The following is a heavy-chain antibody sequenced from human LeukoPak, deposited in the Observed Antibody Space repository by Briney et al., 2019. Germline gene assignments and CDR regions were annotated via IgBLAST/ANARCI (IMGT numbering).Heavy chain of an antibody. Sequence: PGGSLRLPCVASGLRFRSYAMNWVRQAPGKGLECISTISDDSSFTYYADSVKGRFTISRDNSKNTLYLQMNSLRAEDTAVYYCARASPNSSGWPTEFDYWGQGTLVTVSS. CDR1: GLRFRSYA. V-gene: IGHV3-23*01. J-gene: IGHJ4*02. CDR2: ISDDSSFT. D-gene: IGHD6-19*01. CDR3: ARASPNSSGWPTEFDY.